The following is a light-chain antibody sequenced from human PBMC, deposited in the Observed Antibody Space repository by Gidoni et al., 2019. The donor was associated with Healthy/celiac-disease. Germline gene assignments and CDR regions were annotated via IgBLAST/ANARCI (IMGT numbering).Light chain of an antibody. V-gene: IGKV1-39*01. CDR2: AAS. CDR3: QQSYSTPGLT. Sequence: DIQMTQYPSSLSASVGDRVTITCRASQSISSYLNWYQQKPGKAPKLLIYAASSLQSGVPSRFSCSGSGTDFTLTISSLQPEDFATYYCQQSYSTPGLTFGGGTKVEIK. J-gene: IGKJ4*01. CDR1: QSISSY.